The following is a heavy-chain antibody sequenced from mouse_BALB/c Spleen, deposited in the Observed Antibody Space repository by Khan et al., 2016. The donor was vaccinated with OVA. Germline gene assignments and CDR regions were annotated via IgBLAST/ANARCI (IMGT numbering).Heavy chain of an antibody. CDR3: AGGRTY. V-gene: IGHV3-2*02. CDR1: GYSITSDYA. J-gene: IGHJ4*01. Sequence: VQLQQSGPGLVKPSQSLSLTCTVTGYSITSDYAWNWIRQFPGNKLEWLGYITYSGSTSYHPSLKSRISITRDTSKNQFFLQFNSVTTDDTATYYCAGGRTYWGQGTSVTVSS. CDR2: ITYSGST.